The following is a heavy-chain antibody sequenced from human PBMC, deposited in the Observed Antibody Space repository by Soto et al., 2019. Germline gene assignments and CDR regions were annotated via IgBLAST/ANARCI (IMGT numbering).Heavy chain of an antibody. J-gene: IGHJ4*02. D-gene: IGHD6-6*01. CDR1: GFTFSNYW. V-gene: IGHV3-74*01. CDR3: VRRGSSSSFDL. CDR2: ITSDGTST. Sequence: EVQLVESGGGLVQPGGSLRLSCAASGFTFSNYWMHWVREAPGKGLMWVSRITSDGTSTAYADSVKGRFTFSRDNAKNTLYLQMNSLTAEDTAVYYCVRRGSSSSFDLWGQGTLVTVSS.